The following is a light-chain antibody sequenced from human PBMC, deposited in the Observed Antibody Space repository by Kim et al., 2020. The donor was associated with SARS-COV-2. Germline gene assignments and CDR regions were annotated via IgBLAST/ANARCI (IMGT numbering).Light chain of an antibody. Sequence: SSELTQDPAVSVALGQTIRITCQGDSLRSYYASWYQQKPGQAPVLVIYGKDNRPSGIPDRFSGSSSGNTASLTLTGTQAEDEADYYCNSRDTSDNHLVVFGGGTQLTVL. J-gene: IGLJ2*01. CDR1: SLRSYY. V-gene: IGLV3-19*01. CDR2: GKD. CDR3: NSRDTSDNHLVV.